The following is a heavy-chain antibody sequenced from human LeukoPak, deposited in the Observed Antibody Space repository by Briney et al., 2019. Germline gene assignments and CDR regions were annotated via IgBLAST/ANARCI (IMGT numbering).Heavy chain of an antibody. Sequence: GRSLRLSCAASGFTFSSYAMHWVRQAPGKGLEWVAVISYDGSNKYYADSVKGRFTISRDNAKNSLYLQMNSLRAGDTAVYYCARGPREAAAGTGLDYWGQGTLVTVSS. CDR1: GFTFSSYA. V-gene: IGHV3-30*14. D-gene: IGHD6-13*01. CDR2: ISYDGSNK. CDR3: ARGPREAAAGTGLDY. J-gene: IGHJ4*02.